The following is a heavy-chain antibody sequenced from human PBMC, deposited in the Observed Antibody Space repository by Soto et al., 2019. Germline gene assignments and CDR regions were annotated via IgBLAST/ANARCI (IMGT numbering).Heavy chain of an antibody. CDR3: AHSQLTVAAHAFDI. D-gene: IGHD6-19*01. Sequence: QVTLKESGPTLVKPTQTLTLTCTFSGFSLTTTGVGVGWIRQPPGGALEWLALIYWDDYKRYSPSLRTRLSITKDTSRNQVVLRMTTMAPVDTATYFCAHSQLTVAAHAFDIWGQGTMVSVSS. CDR1: GFSLTTTGVG. J-gene: IGHJ3*02. CDR2: IYWDDYK. V-gene: IGHV2-5*02.